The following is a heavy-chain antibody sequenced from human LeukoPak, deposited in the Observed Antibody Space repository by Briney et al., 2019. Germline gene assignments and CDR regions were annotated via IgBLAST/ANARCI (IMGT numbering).Heavy chain of an antibody. CDR2: IIPIFGTA. CDR1: GGTFSNYA. D-gene: IGHD3-22*01. CDR3: ARSTYYYDSSGYYRKTPAIFNAFDI. Sequence: SVKVSCKASGGTFSNYAISWVRQAPGQGLEWMGGIIPIFGTANYAQTFQGRVTITADKSTSTAYMELSSLRSEDTAIYYCARSTYYYDSSGYYRKTPAIFNAFDIWGQGTMVTVSS. J-gene: IGHJ3*02. V-gene: IGHV1-69*06.